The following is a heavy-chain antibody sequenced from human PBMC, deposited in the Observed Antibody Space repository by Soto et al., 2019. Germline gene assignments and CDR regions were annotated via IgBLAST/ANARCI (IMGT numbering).Heavy chain of an antibody. CDR1: GYTFTGYY. D-gene: IGHD3-10*01. Sequence: QVQLVQSGAEVKKPGASVKVSCKASGYTFTGYYMHWVRQAPGQGLEWMGWINPNSGGTNYAQKFQGWVTMTRDTSISTDYMELSRLRSDDTAVYYCARDLLLRYYGSESPSQYGMDVWGQGTTVTVSS. CDR2: INPNSGGT. CDR3: ARDLLLRYYGSESPSQYGMDV. J-gene: IGHJ6*02. V-gene: IGHV1-2*04.